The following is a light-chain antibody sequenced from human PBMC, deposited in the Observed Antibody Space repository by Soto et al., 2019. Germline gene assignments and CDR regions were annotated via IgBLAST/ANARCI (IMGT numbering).Light chain of an antibody. CDR1: SSDVGGYDY. J-gene: IGLJ1*01. CDR3: SSYTDSSNYV. CDR2: EVT. V-gene: IGLV2-14*01. Sequence: QSALTQPASVSGSPGQSVTISCTGTSSDVGGYDYVSWYQQHPGKAPKFMIYEVTNRPSGVSHRFSGSKSGNTASLTISGLQAEDEADYYCSSYTDSSNYVFGTGTKVTVL.